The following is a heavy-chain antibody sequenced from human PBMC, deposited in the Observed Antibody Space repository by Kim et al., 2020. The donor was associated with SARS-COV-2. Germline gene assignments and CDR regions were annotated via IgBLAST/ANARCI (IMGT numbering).Heavy chain of an antibody. CDR2: IYYSGST. Sequence: SETLSLTCTVSGGSISSGGYYWSWIRQHPGKGLEWIGYIYYSGSTYYNPSLKSRATISVDTSKNQFSLKLSSVTAADTAVYYCARGLLGEVRGVIIIKTYGMDVWGQGTTVTVSS. CDR3: ARGLLGEVRGVIIIKTYGMDV. D-gene: IGHD3-10*01. CDR1: GGSISSGGYY. J-gene: IGHJ6*02. V-gene: IGHV4-31*03.